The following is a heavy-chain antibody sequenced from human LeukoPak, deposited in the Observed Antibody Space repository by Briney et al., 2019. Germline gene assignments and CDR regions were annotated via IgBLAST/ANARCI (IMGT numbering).Heavy chain of an antibody. Sequence: GGSLRLSCAASGFSFSAYPMGWVRQAPGKGLQWLSGISASGDVTFHADRVKGRFAISRDNSKNTLYLQMIGLRAGGTAEYYCAKSLFTSATGTGRAFHIWGQGTMVTVSS. CDR2: ISASGDVT. V-gene: IGHV3-23*01. J-gene: IGHJ3*02. D-gene: IGHD1-1*01. CDR1: GFSFSAYP. CDR3: AKSLFTSATGTGRAFHI.